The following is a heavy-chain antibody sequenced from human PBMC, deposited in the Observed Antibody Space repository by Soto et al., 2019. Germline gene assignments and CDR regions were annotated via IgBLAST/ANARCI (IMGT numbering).Heavy chain of an antibody. CDR3: ARGRSRPSSGAMDV. CDR1: GYSFTDYY. Sequence: ASVKVSCKASGYSFTDYYMHWVRQPPGQGLEWMGWINPYRGATNYAQKFQGRVTMTRHTSISTAYMELSRLRSDATAVHCCARGRSRPSSGAMDVWGQGTTVTVCS. D-gene: IGHD6-19*01. J-gene: IGHJ6*02. CDR2: INPYRGAT. V-gene: IGHV1-2*02.